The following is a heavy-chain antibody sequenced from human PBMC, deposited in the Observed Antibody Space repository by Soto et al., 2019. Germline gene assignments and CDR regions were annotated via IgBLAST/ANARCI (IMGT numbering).Heavy chain of an antibody. D-gene: IGHD6-19*01. J-gene: IGHJ4*02. CDR3: AKDGYSSGWYGRYYFDY. CDR1: GFTFSSYA. Sequence: PGGSLRLSCAASGFTFSSYAMSWVRQAPGKGLEWVSAISGSGGSTYYADSVKGRFTISRDNSKNTLYLQMNSLRAEDTAVYYCAKDGYSSGWYGRYYFDYWGQGTLVTVSS. CDR2: ISGSGGST. V-gene: IGHV3-23*01.